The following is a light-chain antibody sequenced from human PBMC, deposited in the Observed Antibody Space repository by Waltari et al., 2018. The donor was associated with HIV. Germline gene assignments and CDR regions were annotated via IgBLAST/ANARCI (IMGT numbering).Light chain of an antibody. Sequence: QSALTQPASVSGSPGQSITVSCTGTSSDVGAYDFVSWYQQTPGTAPNLVIYEVSYRPSGISNRFSGSKSGNTASLTISGLQTEDEADYYCSSFTTSNYLLFGGGTKVTVL. CDR1: SSDVGAYDF. CDR3: SSFTTSNYLL. CDR2: EVS. J-gene: IGLJ2*01. V-gene: IGLV2-14*01.